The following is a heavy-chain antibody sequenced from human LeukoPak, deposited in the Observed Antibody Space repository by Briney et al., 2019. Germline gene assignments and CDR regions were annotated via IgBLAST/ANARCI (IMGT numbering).Heavy chain of an antibody. CDR2: IKSDGTSA. CDR1: GFSFRSYG. J-gene: IGHJ6*03. V-gene: IGHV3-74*01. D-gene: IGHD7-27*01. Sequence: TGGSLRLSCAASGFSFRSYGMHWVRQAPGKGLVWVSRIKSDGTSATYADSVKGRFTISRDNAKDTLYLQMNSLRDEDTAVYYCARENWGCYMDVWGKGTTVTVSS. CDR3: ARENWGCYMDV.